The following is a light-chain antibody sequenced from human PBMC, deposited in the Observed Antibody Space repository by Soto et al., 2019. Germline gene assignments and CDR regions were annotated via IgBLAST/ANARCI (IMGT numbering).Light chain of an antibody. V-gene: IGKV1-5*03. CDR3: QQYNSYSTWT. J-gene: IGKJ1*01. CDR1: QSISSW. CDR2: KAS. Sequence: DIQMTQSPSTLSASVGYRFTITCRASQSISSWLAWYQQKPWKAPKLLIYKASSLESGVPSRFSGSGSGTEFTLTISSLQPDDFATYYCQQYNSYSTWTFGQGTKVDIK.